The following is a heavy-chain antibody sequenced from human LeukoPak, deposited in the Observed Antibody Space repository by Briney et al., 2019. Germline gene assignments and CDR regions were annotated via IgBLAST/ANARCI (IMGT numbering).Heavy chain of an antibody. Sequence: GGSLRLSCAASGFTFSSYSMNWVRQAPGKGLEWVSSISSSSSYIYYADSVKGRFTISRDNAKNSLYLQMNSLRAEDTAVYYCATPFIVVVSAAQTPRTDYWGQGTLSPSPQ. D-gene: IGHD2-2*01. CDR3: ATPFIVVVSAAQTPRTDY. V-gene: IGHV3-21*01. CDR2: ISSSSSYI. CDR1: GFTFSSYS. J-gene: IGHJ4*02.